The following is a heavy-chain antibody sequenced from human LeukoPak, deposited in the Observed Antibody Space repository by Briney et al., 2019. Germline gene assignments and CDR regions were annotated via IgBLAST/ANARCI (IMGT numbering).Heavy chain of an antibody. Sequence: GGSLRLSCAASGFVFSASYMSWVRKAPGKGLEWVATIKPDGSEKYHVDSVSGRFTISRDNTNDSLFLQMNSLRVDDTAVYYCVRGGTYWTVSWGQGTLVNVS. CDR1: GFVFSASY. J-gene: IGHJ5*01. V-gene: IGHV3-7*01. CDR2: IKPDGSEK. CDR3: VRGGTYWTVS.